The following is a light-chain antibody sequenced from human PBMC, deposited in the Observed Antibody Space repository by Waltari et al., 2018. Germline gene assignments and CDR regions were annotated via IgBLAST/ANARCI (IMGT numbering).Light chain of an antibody. CDR1: QGISSY. CDR3: QQYYSYSWT. J-gene: IGKJ1*01. Sequence: AIRMTQSPSPLSASTGDRVTITWRASQGISSYLAWYQQKPGKAPKLLIYAASTLQSGVPSRFSGSGSGTDFTLTISCLQSEDFATYYCQQYYSYSWTFGQGTKVEIK. CDR2: AAS. V-gene: IGKV1-8*01.